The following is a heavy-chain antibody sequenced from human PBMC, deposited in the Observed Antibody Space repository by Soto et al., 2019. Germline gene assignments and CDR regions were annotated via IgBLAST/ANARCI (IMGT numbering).Heavy chain of an antibody. V-gene: IGHV3-33*01. CDR1: GFTFSSHA. J-gene: IGHJ4*02. CDR2: IWYDGSKK. Sequence: QVQLVESGGGVVQPGRSLRLSCGASGFTFSSHAMHWVRQAPGKGLEWVAVIWYDGSKKYYADSVKGRFTVARDDSKNTLSLQMNSLRVEDTAVYYCARDPGYSGFDFDYWGQGTLVTVSS. CDR3: ARDPGYSGFDFDY. D-gene: IGHD5-12*01.